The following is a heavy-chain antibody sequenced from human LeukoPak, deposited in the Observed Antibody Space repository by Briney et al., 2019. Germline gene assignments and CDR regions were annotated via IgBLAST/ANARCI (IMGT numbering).Heavy chain of an antibody. V-gene: IGHV1-18*01. Sequence: ASVKVSCKASGYTFTSYGISWVRQAPGQGLEWMGRISAYNGITNYAQKLQGRVTMTTDTSTSTAYMELRSLRSDDTAVYYCARIVVVAATWDYWGQGTLVTVSS. J-gene: IGHJ4*02. CDR3: ARIVVVAATWDY. CDR2: ISAYNGIT. D-gene: IGHD2-15*01. CDR1: GYTFTSYG.